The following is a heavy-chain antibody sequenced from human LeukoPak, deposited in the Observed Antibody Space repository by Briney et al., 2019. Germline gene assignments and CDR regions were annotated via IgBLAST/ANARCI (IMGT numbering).Heavy chain of an antibody. Sequence: PSETLSLTCTVSGGSISSSSYYWSWIRQPPGKGLEWIGSIHYSGSTYYNPSLKSRVTISVDTSKNQFSLKLSSVTAADTAVYYCARQVVVTAWFDPWGQGTLVTVSS. CDR1: GGSISSSSYY. CDR2: IHYSGST. CDR3: ARQVVVTAWFDP. J-gene: IGHJ5*02. D-gene: IGHD2-15*01. V-gene: IGHV4-39*07.